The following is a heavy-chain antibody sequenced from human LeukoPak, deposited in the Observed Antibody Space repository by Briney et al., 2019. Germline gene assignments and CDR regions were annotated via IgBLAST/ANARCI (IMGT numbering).Heavy chain of an antibody. D-gene: IGHD3-10*01. V-gene: IGHV1-69*05. CDR3: AREPYGSGSQPGDY. Sequence: GSSVKVSCKASGGTFSSYAISWVRQAPGQGLEWMGRIIPIFGTANYAQKFQGRVTITTDESTSTAYMELSSLRSEDTAVYYCAREPYGSGSQPGDYWGQGTLVTVSS. J-gene: IGHJ4*02. CDR1: GGTFSSYA. CDR2: IIPIFGTA.